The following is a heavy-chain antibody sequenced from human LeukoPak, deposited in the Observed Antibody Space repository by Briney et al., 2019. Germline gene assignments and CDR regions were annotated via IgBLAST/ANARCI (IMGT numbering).Heavy chain of an antibody. Sequence: PGGSLRLSCAASGFTFSSYWMHWVRQAPGKGLEWVAGIWYDGSNEYYAESVKGRFTISRDNSKNTLYLQMNSLRAEDTAVYYCARGLGVLSDGYFDYWGQGTLVTVSS. CDR3: ARGLGVLSDGYFDY. D-gene: IGHD2-8*01. J-gene: IGHJ4*02. CDR2: IWYDGSNE. CDR1: GFTFSSYW. V-gene: IGHV3-33*08.